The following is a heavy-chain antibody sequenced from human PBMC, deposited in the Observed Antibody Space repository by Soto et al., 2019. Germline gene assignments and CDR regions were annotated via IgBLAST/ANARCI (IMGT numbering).Heavy chain of an antibody. CDR1: GYTFTSYG. Sequence: QVQLVQSGAEVKKPGASVKVSCKASGYTFTSYGISWVRQAPGQGLEWMGWISAYNGNTNYAQNLQGRVTMTTDTSTSTAYRELRRLRSDDTAVYYCAGGCSSTSCYGTDAFDIWGQGTMVTVSS. CDR3: AGGCSSTSCYGTDAFDI. CDR2: ISAYNGNT. V-gene: IGHV1-18*01. J-gene: IGHJ3*02. D-gene: IGHD2-2*01.